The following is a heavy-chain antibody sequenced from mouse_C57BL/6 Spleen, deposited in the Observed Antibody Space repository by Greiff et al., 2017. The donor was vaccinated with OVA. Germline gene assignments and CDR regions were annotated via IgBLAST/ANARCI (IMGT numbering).Heavy chain of an antibody. CDR3: ARTTGDY. CDR2: ISSGSSTI. Sequence: EVQLVESGGGLVKPGGSLKLSCAASGFTFSDYGMHWVRPAPEKGLAWVAYISSGSSTIYYADTVKGRFTISSDNAKNTLFLQRTSLRSEDTAMYYCARTTGDYWGQGTTLTGSS. CDR1: GFTFSDYG. J-gene: IGHJ2*01. D-gene: IGHD1-1*01. V-gene: IGHV5-17*01.